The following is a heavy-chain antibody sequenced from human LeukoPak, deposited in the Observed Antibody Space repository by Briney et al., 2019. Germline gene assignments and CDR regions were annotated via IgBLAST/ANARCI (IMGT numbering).Heavy chain of an antibody. CDR3: ARDSFTPAATGYYYYYGMDV. Sequence: PSETLSLTCTVSGGSISSYYWGWIRQPPGKGLEWIGYIYHSGSTYYIPSLKSRVTISVDRSKNQFSLKLSSVTAVDTAVYYCARDSFTPAATGYYYYYGMDVWGQGTTVTVSS. V-gene: IGHV4-59*12. CDR1: GGSISSYY. CDR2: IYHSGST. J-gene: IGHJ6*02. D-gene: IGHD2-2*01.